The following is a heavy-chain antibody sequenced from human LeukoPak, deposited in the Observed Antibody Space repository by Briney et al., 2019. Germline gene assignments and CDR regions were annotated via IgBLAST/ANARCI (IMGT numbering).Heavy chain of an antibody. CDR3: ARASGGTTRVDY. V-gene: IGHV4-59*01. CDR2: IYYSGST. Sequence: SETLSLTCTVSGGSISSYYWSWIRQPPGKGLEWIGYIYYSGSTSYNPSLKSRVTISVDTSKNQFSLKLSSVTAADTAVYYCARASGGTTRVDYWGQGTLVTVSS. CDR1: GGSISSYY. J-gene: IGHJ4*02. D-gene: IGHD3-10*01.